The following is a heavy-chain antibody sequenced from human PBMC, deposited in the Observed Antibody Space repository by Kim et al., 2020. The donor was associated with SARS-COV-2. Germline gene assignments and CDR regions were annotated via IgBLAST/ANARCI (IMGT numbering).Heavy chain of an antibody. D-gene: IGHD1-26*01. V-gene: IGHV1-3*01. CDR1: GYTFTSYA. Sequence: ASVKVSCKASGYTFTSYAMHWVRQAPGQRLEWMGWINAGNGNTKYSQKFQGRVTITRDTSASTAYMELSSLRSEDTAVYYCARDTGGGVGATKSRRMYYFDCWGQGTLVTVSS. CDR3: ARDTGGGVGATKSRRMYYFDC. CDR2: INAGNGNT. J-gene: IGHJ4*02.